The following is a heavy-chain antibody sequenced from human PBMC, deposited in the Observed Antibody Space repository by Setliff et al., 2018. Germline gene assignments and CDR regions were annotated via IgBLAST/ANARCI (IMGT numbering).Heavy chain of an antibody. J-gene: IGHJ5*02. CDR1: GGSISSYY. CDR3: ARSYYSFWSGYYRVNWFDP. Sequence: SETLSLTCTVSGGSISSYYWSWIRQPAGKGLEWIGRIYNSGSTNYNPSLKSRVTMPVDTSKNQFSLKLSSVTAADTDVYYCARSYYSFWSGYYRVNWFDPWGQGTLVTVSS. CDR2: IYNSGST. V-gene: IGHV4-4*07. D-gene: IGHD3-3*01.